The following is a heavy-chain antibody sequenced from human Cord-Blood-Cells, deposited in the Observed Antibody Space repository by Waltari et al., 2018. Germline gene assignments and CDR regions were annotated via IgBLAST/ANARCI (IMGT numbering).Heavy chain of an antibody. Sequence: QVQLQESGPGLVKPSETLSLTCAVSGYSISSGYYWGWIRQPPGKGLEWIGSIYHSGSTYYTPSLKSRVTISVDTSKNQFSLKLSSVTAADTAVYYCARVRSAQYFQHWGQGTLVTVSS. J-gene: IGHJ1*01. CDR2: IYHSGST. CDR1: GYSISSGYY. V-gene: IGHV4-38-2*01. D-gene: IGHD1-26*01. CDR3: ARVRSAQYFQH.